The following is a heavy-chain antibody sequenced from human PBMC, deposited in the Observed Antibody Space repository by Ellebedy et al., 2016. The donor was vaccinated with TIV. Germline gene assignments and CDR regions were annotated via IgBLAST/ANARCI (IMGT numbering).Heavy chain of an antibody. CDR2: IFYTGTT. CDR3: ARCGSGRYYNVPFDY. J-gene: IGHJ4*02. V-gene: IGHV4-39*01. Sequence: SETLSLTXSVSGGSISSSNYYWGWIREPPGKGLEWIGTIFYTGTTYYNPSLKSRVTISVDTSKNEFSLKLSSVTAADTAVYYCARCGSGRYYNVPFDYWGQGTLVTVSS. D-gene: IGHD3-10*01. CDR1: GGSISSSNYY.